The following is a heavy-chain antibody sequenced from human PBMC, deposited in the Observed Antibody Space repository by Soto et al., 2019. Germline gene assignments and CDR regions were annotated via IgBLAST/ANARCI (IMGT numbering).Heavy chain of an antibody. CDR1: GYTFTSYD. Sequence: ASVKVSCKASGYTFTSYDINWVRQATGQGLEWMGWMNPNSGNTGYAQKFQGRVTMTRNTSISTAYMELSSLRSGDTAVYYFARGLPELRRGHDAFDIWGQGTMVTVSS. CDR3: ARGLPELRRGHDAFDI. J-gene: IGHJ3*02. D-gene: IGHD3-3*01. CDR2: MNPNSGNT. V-gene: IGHV1-8*01.